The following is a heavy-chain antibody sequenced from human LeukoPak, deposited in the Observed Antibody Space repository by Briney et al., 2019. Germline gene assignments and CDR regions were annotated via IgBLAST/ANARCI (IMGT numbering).Heavy chain of an antibody. CDR1: GFTFSRSW. D-gene: IGHD2-2*01. CDR2: IKEDGGEK. CDR3: ARINTDQYSTSDF. J-gene: IGHJ4*02. V-gene: IGHV3-7*01. Sequence: GGSLRLSCAASGFTFSRSWMNWVRQVPGKGLEWVANIKEDGGEKYYLDSVKGRFTISRDNAKNSMYLQMNSLRAEDTAVYYCARINTDQYSTSDFWGQGTLATVSS.